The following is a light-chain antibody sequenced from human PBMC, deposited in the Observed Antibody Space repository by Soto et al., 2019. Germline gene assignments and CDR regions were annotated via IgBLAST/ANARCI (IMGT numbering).Light chain of an antibody. Sequence: EVILTQSPATLSLSPGERATLSCRASENVRTFVDWYQQKPGQAPRLLIYDASVRATGTPARFSGSGSGTDFTLTISRLETEDFAVYYCQLYDSSSWTFGQGTKVDI. V-gene: IGKV3-11*01. CDR3: QLYDSSSWT. CDR1: ENVRTF. J-gene: IGKJ1*01. CDR2: DAS.